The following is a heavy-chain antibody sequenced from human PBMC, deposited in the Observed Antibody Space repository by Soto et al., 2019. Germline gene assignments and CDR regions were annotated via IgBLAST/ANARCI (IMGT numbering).Heavy chain of an antibody. Sequence: QMQLVQSGAEVKKTGSSVKVSCKASGYTFTYSYLHWVRQAPGQAIEWMGWIKHFNGKTNNAQKCQDRVTNTRDRSISTSYMELSSLRSEDTAMYYCASCVEIATIQVAFDIWCQGTMVTVSS. J-gene: IGHJ3*02. V-gene: IGHV1-45*02. CDR1: GYTFTYSY. D-gene: IGHD2-21*01. CDR2: IKHFNGKT. CDR3: ASCVEIATIQVAFDI.